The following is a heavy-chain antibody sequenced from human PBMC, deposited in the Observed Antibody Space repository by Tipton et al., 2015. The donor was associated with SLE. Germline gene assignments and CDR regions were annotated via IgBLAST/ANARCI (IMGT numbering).Heavy chain of an antibody. D-gene: IGHD3-9*01. CDR2: IIPILGTT. CDR3: ARGPFLTGYYPVFDY. V-gene: IGHV1-69*01. J-gene: IGHJ4*02. CDR1: GGTFSTYA. Sequence: QLVQSGPEVKKPGSSVKVSCKTSGGTFSTYAVSWVRQAPGQGLEWMGGIIPILGTTHNAQKFQGRVTITADESTSTAYMELSSLRSEDTAVYYCARGPFLTGYYPVFDYWGQGTLVTVSS.